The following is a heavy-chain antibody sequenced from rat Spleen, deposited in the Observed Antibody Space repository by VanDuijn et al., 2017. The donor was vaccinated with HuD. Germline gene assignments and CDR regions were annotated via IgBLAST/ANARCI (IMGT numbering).Heavy chain of an antibody. CDR3: TSPFRWFAY. CDR2: VCNTGGT. J-gene: IGHJ3*01. V-gene: IGHV2-41*01. Sequence: QVQLKESGPGLVQPSQTLSLLCTVAWFSLTRYNLPWVRQPPGKGLEWMGVVCNTGGTRYNTALKSRLSISRDTSKSQVFLKMNSLQTEDTAIYFCTSPFRWFAYWGQGTLVTVSS. CDR1: WFSLTRYN.